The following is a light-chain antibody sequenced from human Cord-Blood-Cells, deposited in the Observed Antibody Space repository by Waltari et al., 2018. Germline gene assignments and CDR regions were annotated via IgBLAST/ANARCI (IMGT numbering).Light chain of an antibody. CDR3: QQSYSTPYT. V-gene: IGKV1-39*01. Sequence: DIQMTQSPSSLSASVRDTVTITCRASQSISSYLNCYQQKPGKAPKLLIYAASSLQSGVPARFSGSGSGTDFTLTISSLQPEDFATYYCQQSYSTPYTFGQGTKLEIK. J-gene: IGKJ2*01. CDR1: QSISSY. CDR2: AAS.